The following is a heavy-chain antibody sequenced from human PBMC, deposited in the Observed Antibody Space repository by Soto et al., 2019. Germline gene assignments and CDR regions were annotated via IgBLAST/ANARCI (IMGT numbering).Heavy chain of an antibody. D-gene: IGHD2-2*01. CDR2: INPNSGNT. V-gene: IGHV1-8*01. Sequence: GASVKVSCKASGYTFTSYDINWVRQATGQGLEWMGWINPNSGNTGYAQKFQGRVTMTRNTSISTAYMELSSLRSEDTAVYYCARVICISRSCRPMDVWGKGTTVTVFS. CDR1: GYTFTSYD. J-gene: IGHJ6*03. CDR3: ARVICISRSCRPMDV.